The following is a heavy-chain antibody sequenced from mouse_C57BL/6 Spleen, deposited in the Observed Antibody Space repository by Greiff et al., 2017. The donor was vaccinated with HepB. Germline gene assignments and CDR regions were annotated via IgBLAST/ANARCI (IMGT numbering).Heavy chain of an antibody. D-gene: IGHD3-3*01. CDR1: GYTFTSYW. CDR3: ARERDPAWFAY. J-gene: IGHJ3*01. Sequence: QVQLQQPGAELVKPGASVKLSCKASGYTFTSYWMHWVKQRPGQGLEWIGMIHPNSGSTNYNEKFKSQATLTVDKSSSTAYMQLSSLTSEDSAVYDCARERDPAWFAYWGQGTLVTVSA. V-gene: IGHV1-64*01. CDR2: IHPNSGST.